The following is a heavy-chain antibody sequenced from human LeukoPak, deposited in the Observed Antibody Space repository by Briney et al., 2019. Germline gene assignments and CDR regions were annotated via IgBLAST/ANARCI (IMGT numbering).Heavy chain of an antibody. CDR1: GGSISSDGYY. CDR3: ARVNIAAAGNNWFDP. V-gene: IGHV4-31*03. Sequence: SETLSLTCTVSGGSISSDGYYWSWIRQHPGKGLEWIGYIYYSGSTYYNPSLKSRVTISVDTSKNQFSLKLSSVTAADTAVYYCARVNIAAAGNNWFDPWGQGTLVTVSS. CDR2: IYYSGST. D-gene: IGHD6-13*01. J-gene: IGHJ5*02.